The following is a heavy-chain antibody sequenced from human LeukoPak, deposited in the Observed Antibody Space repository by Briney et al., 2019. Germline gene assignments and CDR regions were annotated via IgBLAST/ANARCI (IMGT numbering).Heavy chain of an antibody. CDR2: ISGSGTTV. CDR1: GFIFSDHY. CDR3: ARYVDDAFDV. Sequence: GGSLRLSCAASGFIFSDHYMTWIRQTPGKGLEWMSYISGSGTTVNCAESVMGRFTISRDNAKSSVFLQMNTLRVEDTAVYYCARYVDDAFDVWGRGTLVTVSS. J-gene: IGHJ3*01. D-gene: IGHD3-10*02. V-gene: IGHV3-11*04.